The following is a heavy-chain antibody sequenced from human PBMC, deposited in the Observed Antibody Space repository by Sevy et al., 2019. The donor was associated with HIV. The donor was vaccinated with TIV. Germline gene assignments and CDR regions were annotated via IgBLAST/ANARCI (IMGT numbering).Heavy chain of an antibody. Sequence: GGSVRLSCAASGFTFIGYGMYWVRQVPGKGLEWVALIGDDGSEEHYADSVKGRFTISRDNSKYTLYLQMHTLRDEDTAVYYCAKSWEYYHSSGCFELYYYMDVWGKGTTVTVSS. CDR2: IGDDGSEE. CDR1: GFTFIGYG. V-gene: IGHV3-30*02. J-gene: IGHJ6*03. D-gene: IGHD3-10*01. CDR3: AKSWEYYHSSGCFELYYYMDV.